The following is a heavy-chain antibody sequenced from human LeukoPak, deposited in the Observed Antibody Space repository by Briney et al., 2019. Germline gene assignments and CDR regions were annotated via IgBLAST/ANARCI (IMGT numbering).Heavy chain of an antibody. CDR2: TSGSGGNT. CDR1: GFTFSSYA. V-gene: IGHV3-23*01. D-gene: IGHD5-24*01. Sequence: GGSLRLSCAASGFTFSSYAMSWVRQAPGKGLEWVSGTSGSGGNTYDADSVKGRFTISRDNPKNALYLQMNSLRVEDTAVYYCAKDRRPHTISTQNGAFDYWGQGTLVTVSS. J-gene: IGHJ4*02. CDR3: AKDRRPHTISTQNGAFDY.